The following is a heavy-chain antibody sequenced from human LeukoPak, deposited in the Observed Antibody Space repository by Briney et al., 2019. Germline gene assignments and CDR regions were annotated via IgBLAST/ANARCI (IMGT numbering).Heavy chain of an antibody. CDR1: GFTFDDYA. J-gene: IGHJ3*02. V-gene: IGHV3-43*02. CDR2: ISGDGGST. Sequence: PGGSLRLSCAASGFTFDDYAMHWVRQAPGKGLEWVSLISGDGGSTYYADSVKGRFTISRDNSKNSLYLQMNSLRTEDTALYYCAQTKQGELDAFDIWGQGTMVTVSS. CDR3: AQTKQGELDAFDI. D-gene: IGHD1-26*01.